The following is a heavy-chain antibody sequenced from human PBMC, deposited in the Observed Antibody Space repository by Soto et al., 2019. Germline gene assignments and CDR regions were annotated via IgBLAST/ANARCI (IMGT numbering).Heavy chain of an antibody. CDR1: AGSISSGCYY. CDR3: ARSLVP. Sequence: QVQLQESGPGLVKPSQTLFLTCTVSAGSISSGCYYWSWLRQHPGNGLEWIGYIYYSGRTYYNAPLKRRVTIQADRSENQFSLKRSCVTAADTAVYYCARSLVPWGQGTLVTFSS. J-gene: IGHJ5*02. CDR2: IYYSGRT. V-gene: IGHV4-31*03.